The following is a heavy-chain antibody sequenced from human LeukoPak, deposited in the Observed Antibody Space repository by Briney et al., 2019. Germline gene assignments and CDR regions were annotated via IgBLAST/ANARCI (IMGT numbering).Heavy chain of an antibody. J-gene: IGHJ4*02. CDR3: ARDRAVAGLCDY. CDR1: GFTFSSYA. CDR2: ISGSGDST. D-gene: IGHD6-19*01. Sequence: GGSLRLSCAASGFTFSSYAMSWVRQSQGRGPEWVSTISGSGDSTFYADSVKGRFTISRDNAKNSLYLQMNSLRVEDTAVYYCARDRAVAGLCDYWGQGTLVTVSS. V-gene: IGHV3-23*01.